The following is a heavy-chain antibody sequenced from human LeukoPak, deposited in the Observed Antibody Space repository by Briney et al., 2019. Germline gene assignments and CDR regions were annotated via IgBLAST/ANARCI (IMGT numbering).Heavy chain of an antibody. V-gene: IGHV4-59*01. D-gene: IGHD3-9*01. CDR1: GGSISSYY. CDR3: ARVTGYMIEDYFDY. Sequence: EPSETLSLTCTVSGGSISSYYWSWIPQPPGKGLEWIGYIYYSGYTNYNPSLKSRVTISVDTSKSQFSLKLRSVTAADTAVYYCARVTGYMIEDYFDYWGQGILVTVSS. J-gene: IGHJ4*02. CDR2: IYYSGYT.